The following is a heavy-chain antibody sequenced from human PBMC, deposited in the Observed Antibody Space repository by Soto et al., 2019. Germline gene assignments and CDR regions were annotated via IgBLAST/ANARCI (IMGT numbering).Heavy chain of an antibody. CDR1: GFTFSRYA. J-gene: IGHJ4*02. V-gene: IGHV3-23*01. CDR3: AKDAARTNCWYYFDY. D-gene: IGHD2-21*01. Sequence: EVHLLESGGGLTQPGGSLRLSCAASGFTFSRYAMGWVRQAPGKGLEWVSVMSNSGDLTYYADSVKGRFTISRDNSGNTLYLQMTSLRAEDPAVYYCAKDAARTNCWYYFDYWGQGTLVTVSS. CDR2: MSNSGDLT.